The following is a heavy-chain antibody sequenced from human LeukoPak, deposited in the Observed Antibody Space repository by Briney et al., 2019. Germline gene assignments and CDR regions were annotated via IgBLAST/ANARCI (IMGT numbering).Heavy chain of an antibody. J-gene: IGHJ3*02. CDR1: GFIFSDYG. CDR3: SRTRISGIDGFDI. CDR2: IRSKPYGGTT. Sequence: PGRSLRLSCTASGFIFSDYGVNWFRQAPGKGLEWVAFIRSKPYGGTTEYAASVQGRFFISRDDSTSSVFLQMNSLKTEDTALYYCSRTRISGIDGFDIWGQGTMVTVSS. D-gene: IGHD2-15*01. V-gene: IGHV3-49*03.